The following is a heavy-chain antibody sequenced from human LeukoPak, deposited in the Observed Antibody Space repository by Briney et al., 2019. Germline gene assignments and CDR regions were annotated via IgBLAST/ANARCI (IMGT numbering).Heavy chain of an antibody. CDR3: AADYGDYEDY. CDR2: IYSGGST. V-gene: IGHV3-66*01. CDR1: GFTVSSNY. Sequence: KSGGSLRLSCVASGFTVSSNYMSWVRQAPGKGLEWVSVIYSGGSTYYADSVKGRFTISRDNSKNTLYLQMNSLRAEDTAVYYCAADYGDYEDYWGQGTLVTVSS. J-gene: IGHJ4*02. D-gene: IGHD4-17*01.